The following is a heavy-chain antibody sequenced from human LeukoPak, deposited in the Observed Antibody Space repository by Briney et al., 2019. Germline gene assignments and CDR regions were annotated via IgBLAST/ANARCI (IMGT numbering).Heavy chain of an antibody. CDR1: GFTVSSNY. V-gene: IGHV3-66*02. Sequence: GGSLRLSCAASGFTVSSNYMSWVRQAPGKGLEWVSVIYSGGSTYYADSVKGRFTISRDNSKNTLYLQMSSLRGEDTAVYYCARDFGWLSHFDYWGQGTLVSVSS. J-gene: IGHJ4*02. CDR3: ARDFGWLSHFDY. CDR2: IYSGGST. D-gene: IGHD3-9*01.